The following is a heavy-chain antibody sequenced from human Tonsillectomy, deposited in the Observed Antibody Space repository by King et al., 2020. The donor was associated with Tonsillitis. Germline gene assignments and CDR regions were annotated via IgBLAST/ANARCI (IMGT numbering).Heavy chain of an antibody. CDR2: IDWDDDK. V-gene: IGHV2-70*01. CDR1: GFSLSTSGMC. J-gene: IGHJ6*02. D-gene: IGHD3-10*01. Sequence: HVTLKESGPALVKPTQTLTLTCTFSGFSLSTSGMCVSWIRQPPGKALEWLALIDWDDDKYYSTSLKTRLTISKDTSKNQAVLTMTNMDPVDTATYYCARLQQHTLWFGERYYGMDVWGQGTTVTVSS. CDR3: ARLQQHTLWFGERYYGMDV.